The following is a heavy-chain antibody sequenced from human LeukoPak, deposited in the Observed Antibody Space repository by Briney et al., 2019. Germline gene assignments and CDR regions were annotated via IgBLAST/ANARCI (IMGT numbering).Heavy chain of an antibody. CDR1: GDSITSDDHY. V-gene: IGHV4-61*02. J-gene: IGHJ5*02. CDR3: ARDVTENEQQLLHWGFRSPNWFDP. Sequence: SQTLSLTCTVSGDSITSDDHYWSWIRQPAGKGLEWIGRIHASGSTNYNPSLRSRVTISTYPSKSQFSLKLRSMTAADTAVYYCARDVTENEQQLLHWGFRSPNWFDPWGQGTLVTVSS. CDR2: IHASGST. D-gene: IGHD6-13*01.